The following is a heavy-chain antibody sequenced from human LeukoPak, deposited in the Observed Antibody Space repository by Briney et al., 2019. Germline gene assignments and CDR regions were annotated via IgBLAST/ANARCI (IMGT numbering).Heavy chain of an antibody. CDR1: GFTFSSYG. CDR2: IWYDGSNK. CDR3: ARDVSIAVAEYYFDY. J-gene: IGHJ4*02. Sequence: GGSLRLSCAAPGFTFSSYGMHWVRQAPGKGLEWVAVIWYDGSNKYYADSVKGRFTISRDNSKNTLYLQMNSLRAEDTAVYYCARDVSIAVAEYYFDYWGQGTLVTVSS. D-gene: IGHD6-19*01. V-gene: IGHV3-33*01.